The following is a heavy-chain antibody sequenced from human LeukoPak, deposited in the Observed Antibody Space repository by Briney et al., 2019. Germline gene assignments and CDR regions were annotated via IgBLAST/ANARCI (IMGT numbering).Heavy chain of an antibody. V-gene: IGHV3-23*01. CDR2: FVSTVVGSGAGT. J-gene: IGHJ4*02. CDR1: GFSFRSYV. D-gene: IGHD2-15*01. Sequence: GGSLRLSCAASGFSFRSYVMSWVRQTPGEGLEWVSTFVSTVVGSGAGTFYADSVKGRFTISSDDSRNTLYLQMNSLRAEDTAVYYCGKAASNMYCRGGNCFTDHWGQGTLVTVSS. CDR3: GKAASNMYCRGGNCFTDH.